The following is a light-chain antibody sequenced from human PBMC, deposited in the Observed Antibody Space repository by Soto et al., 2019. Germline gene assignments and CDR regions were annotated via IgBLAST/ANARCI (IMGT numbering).Light chain of an antibody. CDR3: SSYAGSSNV. Sequence: QSALTQPPSASGSPGQSVAISCTGTSSDVGGYYYVSWYQQHPGKAPKLMIYEVNKRPSGVPDRFSGSMSGNTASLTVSGLQAEDEADYYCSSYAGSSNVFGTGTKLTVL. CDR2: EVN. J-gene: IGLJ1*01. CDR1: SSDVGGYYY. V-gene: IGLV2-8*01.